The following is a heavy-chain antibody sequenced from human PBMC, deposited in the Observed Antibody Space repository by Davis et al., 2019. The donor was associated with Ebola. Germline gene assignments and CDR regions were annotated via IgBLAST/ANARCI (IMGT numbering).Heavy chain of an antibody. J-gene: IGHJ5*02. CDR2: ISAYNGNT. Sequence: ASVTVSCKASGYTFTSYGISWVRQAPGQGLEWMGWISAYNGNTNYAQKLQGRVTMTTDTSTSTAYMELSSLRSEDTAVYYCARGRELWFGEPNNWFDPWGQGTLVTVSS. CDR1: GYTFTSYG. CDR3: ARGRELWFGEPNNWFDP. V-gene: IGHV1-18*01. D-gene: IGHD3-10*01.